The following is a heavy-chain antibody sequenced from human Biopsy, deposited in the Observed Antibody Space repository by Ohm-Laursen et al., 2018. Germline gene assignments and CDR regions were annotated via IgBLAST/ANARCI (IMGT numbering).Heavy chain of an antibody. J-gene: IGHJ4*01. CDR1: GFTFDDYA. CDR3: TKRRTAVRPFDS. D-gene: IGHD6-25*01. V-gene: IGHV3-9*01. Sequence: SLRLSCAASGFTFDDYAMHWVRQAPEKGLEWVSGISGSSNNIIYADSVRGRFTISRDNAKSSLYLEMNSLRSEDTAFYYCTKRRTAVRPFDSWGHGTLVTVSS. CDR2: ISGSSNNI.